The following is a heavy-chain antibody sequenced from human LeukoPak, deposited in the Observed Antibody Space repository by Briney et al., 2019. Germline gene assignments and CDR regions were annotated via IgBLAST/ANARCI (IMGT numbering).Heavy chain of an antibody. D-gene: IGHD3-9*01. J-gene: IGHJ4*02. Sequence: GVSLRLSCVASGFTFSNYAMSCVRQAPGKGLEWVSAITGSGGNTYYADSVKGRFTISRDNSKNTVFLQMNRLRAEDTAVYYCAKWGDYDVLTGYYVSDYWGQGTLVTVSS. CDR1: GFTFSNYA. CDR3: AKWGDYDVLTGYYVSDY. CDR2: ITGSGGNT. V-gene: IGHV3-23*01.